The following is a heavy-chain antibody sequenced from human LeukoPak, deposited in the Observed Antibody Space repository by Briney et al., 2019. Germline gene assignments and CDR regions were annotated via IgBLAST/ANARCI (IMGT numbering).Heavy chain of an antibody. CDR3: AKDKSYYYDSGSYGLDY. CDR2: ISGSGGST. J-gene: IGHJ4*02. CDR1: GFTFSSYA. D-gene: IGHD3-10*01. V-gene: IGHV3-23*01. Sequence: VGSLRLSCADSGFTFSSYAMSWVRQAPGKGLEWVSDISGSGGSTYYADSVKGRFTISRDNSKNTLYLQMNSLRAEDTAVYYCAKDKSYYYDSGSYGLDYWGQGTLVTVSS.